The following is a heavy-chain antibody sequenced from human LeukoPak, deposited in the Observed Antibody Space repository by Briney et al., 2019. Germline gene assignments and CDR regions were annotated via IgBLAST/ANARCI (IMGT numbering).Heavy chain of an antibody. CDR2: ISGSGGST. CDR3: AKDSGDYDFWSGPTPPYGMDV. CDR1: GFTFSSYA. J-gene: IGHJ6*02. D-gene: IGHD3-3*01. V-gene: IGHV3-23*01. Sequence: PGGSLRLSCAASGFTFSSYAMSWVRQAPGKGLEWVSAISGSGGSTYYADSVKGRFTISRDNPKNTLYLQMNSLRAEDTAVYYCAKDSGDYDFWSGPTPPYGMDVWGQGTTVTVSS.